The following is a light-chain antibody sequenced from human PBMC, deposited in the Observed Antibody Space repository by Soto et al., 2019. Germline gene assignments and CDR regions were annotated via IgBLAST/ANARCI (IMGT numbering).Light chain of an antibody. Sequence: SCELTQSPSVSVSPGQTARITCSGDKLGDKFAYWYQQKPGQSPVVVIYEDRKRPSGIPERFSGSNSGNTANLTISGTQAMDEAGYYCQAWDSSSVVFGGGTKLTVL. CDR3: QAWDSSSVV. J-gene: IGLJ3*02. CDR2: EDR. V-gene: IGLV3-1*01. CDR1: KLGDKF.